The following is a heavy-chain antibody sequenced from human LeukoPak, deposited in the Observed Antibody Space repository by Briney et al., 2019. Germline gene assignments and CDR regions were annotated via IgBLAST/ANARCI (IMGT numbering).Heavy chain of an antibody. J-gene: IGHJ6*03. CDR3: ARGKLPWYYYYYYYMDV. D-gene: IGHD4-23*01. CDR1: GYTFTGYY. CDR2: INPNSGDT. Sequence: ASVKVSCKASGYTFTGYYMHWVRQAPGQGLEWMGWINPNSGDTNYAQKFQGRVTMTRDTSISTAYMELSRLRSDDTAVYYCARGKLPWYYYYYYYMDVWGKGTTVTISS. V-gene: IGHV1-2*02.